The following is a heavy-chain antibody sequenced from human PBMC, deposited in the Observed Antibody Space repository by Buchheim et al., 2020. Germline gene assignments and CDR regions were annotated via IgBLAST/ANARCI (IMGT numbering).Heavy chain of an antibody. J-gene: IGHJ6*02. CDR2: ISGGGGNT. CDR3: AKESGYYYYYGMDV. CDR1: GFTFSSYA. Sequence: EVQLVESGGDLIQPGGSLRLSCVVSGFTFSSYAMSWVRQAPGKGLEWVSCISGGGGNTYYADSVKGRFIISRDNFNNTLFLQMNSLRAEDTAVYYCAKESGYYYYYGMDVWGQGTT. D-gene: IGHD5-12*01. V-gene: IGHV3-23*04.